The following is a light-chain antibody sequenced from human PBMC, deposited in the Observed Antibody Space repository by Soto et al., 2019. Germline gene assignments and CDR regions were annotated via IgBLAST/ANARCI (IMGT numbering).Light chain of an antibody. CDR1: QGISSY. J-gene: IGKJ5*01. Sequence: DIQLTQSPSFLSASVGDRVTITCRASQGISSYLAWYQQNPGKAPELLIYAASTLQSGVPSRFSGSGSGTEFTLTISSLQPEDFATYYFQLLKTFPVPFGQGTRLEIK. CDR3: QLLKTFPVP. V-gene: IGKV1-9*01. CDR2: AAS.